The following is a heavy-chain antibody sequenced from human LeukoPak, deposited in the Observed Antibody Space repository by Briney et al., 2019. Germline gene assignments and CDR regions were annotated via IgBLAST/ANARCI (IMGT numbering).Heavy chain of an antibody. CDR1: GGSISSSNYQ. J-gene: IGHJ4*02. V-gene: IGHV4-39*01. CDR3: ARRTAADGAQDY. D-gene: IGHD6-13*01. CDR2: IYYSGST. Sequence: LETLSLTCTVSGGSISSSNYQWGWIRQPPGKGLEWIGSIYYSGSTYYNPSLKSRVTISVDTSKNQFPLKLSSVTAADTAVYYCARRTAADGAQDYWGQGTLVTVSS.